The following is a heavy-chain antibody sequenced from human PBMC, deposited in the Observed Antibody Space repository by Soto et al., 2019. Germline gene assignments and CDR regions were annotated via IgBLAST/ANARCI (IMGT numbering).Heavy chain of an antibody. CDR2: ISGIGGST. Sequence: GGSLRLSCAASGFTFSSYAMSWVRQAPGKGLEWVSAISGIGGSTYYADSVKGRFTITRDNSKNTLYLQMNSLRAEDTAVYYFASDRVTGGDYWGQGTLVTVSS. CDR1: GFTFSSYA. J-gene: IGHJ4*02. D-gene: IGHD2-8*02. V-gene: IGHV3-23*01. CDR3: ASDRVTGGDY.